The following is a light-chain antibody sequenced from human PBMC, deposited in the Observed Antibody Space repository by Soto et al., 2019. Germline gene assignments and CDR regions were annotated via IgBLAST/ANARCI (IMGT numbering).Light chain of an antibody. Sequence: GLSQPPGTLSLSTGERATLSCRASQSVSSSYLAWYQQKLGQAPRLLIYGTSSRATGVPDRFSGSGSGTDFTLTISRLEPEDFAVYYCQQYGTSPGTFGQGTKV. CDR3: QQYGTSPGT. J-gene: IGKJ1*01. CDR1: QSVSSSY. V-gene: IGKV3-20*01. CDR2: GTS.